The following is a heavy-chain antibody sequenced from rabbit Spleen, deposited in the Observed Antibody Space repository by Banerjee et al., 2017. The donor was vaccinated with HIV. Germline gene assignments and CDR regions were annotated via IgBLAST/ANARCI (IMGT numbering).Heavy chain of an antibody. CDR2: IDVGSSGST. D-gene: IGHD1-1*01. J-gene: IGHJ4*01. Sequence: QEQLEESGGGLIKPGASLTLTCKASGFSFSSGYGMCWVRQAPGKGLEWIAYIDVGSSGSTDYASWAKGRFTISRTSSTTVTLQLTSLTAADTATYFCARDLTGVIGWNFNLWGPGTLVTVS. V-gene: IGHV1S45*01. CDR3: ARDLTGVIGWNFNL. CDR1: GFSFSSGYG.